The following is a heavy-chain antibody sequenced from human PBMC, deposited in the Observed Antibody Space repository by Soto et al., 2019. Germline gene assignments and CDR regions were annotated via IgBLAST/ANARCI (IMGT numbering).Heavy chain of an antibody. D-gene: IGHD6-19*01. V-gene: IGHV4-39*01. CDR2: IHYTGST. CDR3: ARLDGNSADYYYGMDV. J-gene: IGHJ6*02. CDR1: GGSITTSNYC. Sequence: TLSLTCSVSGGSITTSNYCWGWIRQPPGKGLEWIASIHYTGSTYYNPSLKSRVTISVDTSKNQFSLKLSSVTAADTAVHYCARLDGNSADYYYGMDVWGQGTTVTVSS.